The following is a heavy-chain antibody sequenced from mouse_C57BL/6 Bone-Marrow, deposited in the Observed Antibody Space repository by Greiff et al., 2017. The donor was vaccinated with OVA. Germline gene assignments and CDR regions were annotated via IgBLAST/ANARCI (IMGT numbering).Heavy chain of an antibody. D-gene: IGHD2-2*01. CDR3: ALWLRRGFAY. CDR1: GYTFTDYN. V-gene: IGHV1-18*01. J-gene: IGHJ3*01. Sequence: VQLKQSGPELVKPGASVKIPCKASGYTFTDYNMDWVKQSHGKSLEWIGDINPNNGGTIYNQKFKGKATLTVDKSSSTAYMELRSLTSEDTAVYYCALWLRRGFAYWGQGTLVTVSA. CDR2: INPNNGGT.